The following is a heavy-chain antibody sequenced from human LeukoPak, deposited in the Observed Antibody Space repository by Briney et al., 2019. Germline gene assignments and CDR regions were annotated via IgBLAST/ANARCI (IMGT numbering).Heavy chain of an antibody. V-gene: IGHV3-64D*09. D-gene: IGHD3-10*01. J-gene: IGHJ4*02. Sequence: PGGSVRLSCSASGFTFSTYAMHWVRQAPGKGLEHVSTINTNWDDTYYADSLKGRFTISRDNSKSTLYLQMSSLRAEDTAVYYCVKDLRGGGYYTSFDYWGQGTLATVSS. CDR3: VKDLRGGGYYTSFDY. CDR1: GFTFSTYA. CDR2: INTNWDDT.